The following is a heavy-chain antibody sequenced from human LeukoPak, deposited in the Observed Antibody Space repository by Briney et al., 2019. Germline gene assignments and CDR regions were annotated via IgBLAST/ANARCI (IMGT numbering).Heavy chain of an antibody. CDR3: ARGAVGQHRSKGDAFDI. Sequence: SQTLSLTCAISGDSVSSNSAAWSWIRQSPSRGLAWLGRTYYRSNWYNDYAVFVKSRITINPDTSKNQFFLQLNSLTPEDTAVYYCARGAVGQHRSKGDAFDIWGQGTMVTVSS. CDR1: GDSVSSNSAA. J-gene: IGHJ3*02. V-gene: IGHV6-1*01. D-gene: IGHD1-1*01. CDR2: TYYRSNWYN.